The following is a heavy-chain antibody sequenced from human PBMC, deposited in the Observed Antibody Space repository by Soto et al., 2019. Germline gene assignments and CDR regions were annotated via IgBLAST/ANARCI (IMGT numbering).Heavy chain of an antibody. J-gene: IGHJ4*02. Sequence: PGGSLRLSCAASGFTFSNAWMSWVRQAPGKGLEWVGRIKSKTDGGTTDYAAPVKGRFTISRDDSKNTLYLQMNSLKTEDTAVYYCTTDQSKCDILTGYSSFDYWGQGTLVTVSS. CDR3: TTDQSKCDILTGYSSFDY. CDR1: GFTFSNAW. D-gene: IGHD3-9*01. CDR2: IKSKTDGGTT. V-gene: IGHV3-15*01.